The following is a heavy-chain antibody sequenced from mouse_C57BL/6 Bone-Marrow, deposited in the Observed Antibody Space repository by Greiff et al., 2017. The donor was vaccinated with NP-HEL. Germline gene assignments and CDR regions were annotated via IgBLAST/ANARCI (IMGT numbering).Heavy chain of an antibody. J-gene: IGHJ2*01. CDR2: IDPENGDT. V-gene: IGHV14-4*01. CDR1: GFNIKDDY. D-gene: IGHD2-10*02. CDR3: TAYGNDDY. Sequence: VQLKESGAELVRPGASVKLSCTASGFNIKDDYMHWVKQRPEQGLEWIGWIDPENGDTEYASKFQGKATITADKSSNTAYLQLSSLTSEDTAVYYCTAYGNDDYWGQGTTLTVSS.